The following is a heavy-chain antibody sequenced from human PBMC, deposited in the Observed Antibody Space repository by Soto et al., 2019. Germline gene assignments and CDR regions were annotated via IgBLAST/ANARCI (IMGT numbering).Heavy chain of an antibody. CDR2: IIPIFGTA. J-gene: IGHJ6*02. V-gene: IGHV1-69*13. CDR1: GGTFSSYA. CDR3: AVGDAMIVVVTDGMDV. D-gene: IGHD3-22*01. Sequence: GASVKVSCKASGGTFSSYAISWVRQAPGQGLEWMGGIIPIFGTANYAQKFQGRVTITADESTSTAYMELSSLRSEDTAVYYCAVGDAMIVVVTDGMDVWGQGXTVTVSS.